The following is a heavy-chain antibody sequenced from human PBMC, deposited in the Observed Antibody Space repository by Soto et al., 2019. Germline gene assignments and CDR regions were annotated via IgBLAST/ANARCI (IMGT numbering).Heavy chain of an antibody. CDR1: GFTFGSYS. V-gene: IGHV3-48*02. CDR2: ISSSSSTI. D-gene: IGHD6-13*01. J-gene: IGHJ6*02. CDR3: ARDQAQLVRGRYYYYGMDV. Sequence: GGSLRLSCAGSGFTFGSYSMNWVRQAPGKGLEWVSYISSSSSTIYYADSVKGRFTISRDNAKNSLYLQMNSLRDEDTAVYYCARDQAQLVRGRYYYYGMDVWGQGTTVTVSS.